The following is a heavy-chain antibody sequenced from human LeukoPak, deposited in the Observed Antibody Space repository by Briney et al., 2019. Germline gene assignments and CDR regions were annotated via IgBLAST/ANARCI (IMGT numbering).Heavy chain of an antibody. CDR3: VKHARVGTSTAFEV. Sequence: PGGSLRLSCTASGFTLDHFGMSWVRQAPGKGLEWVSAVTGSATTTSYADSVKGRFTVSRDNSQSLLSLQMDSLGAEDTAIYYCVKHARVGTSTAFEVWGQGTLVTVSS. CDR1: GFTLDHFG. V-gene: IGHV3-23*01. CDR2: VTGSATTT. J-gene: IGHJ3*01. D-gene: IGHD1-26*01.